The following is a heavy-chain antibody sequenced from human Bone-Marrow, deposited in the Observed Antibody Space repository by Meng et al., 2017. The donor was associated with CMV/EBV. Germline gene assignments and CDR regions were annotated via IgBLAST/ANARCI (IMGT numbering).Heavy chain of an antibody. V-gene: IGHV4-4*07. CDR2: IYTSGST. J-gene: IGHJ4*02. CDR1: ISSYY. Sequence: ISSYYWSWIRHPAGKGLEWIGRIYTSGSTNYNPSLKSRVTMSVDTSKNQFSLKLSSVTAADTAVYYCARDYYDFWSGYYKSGGYDYWGQGTLVTVSS. CDR3: ARDYYDFWSGYYKSGGYDY. D-gene: IGHD3-3*01.